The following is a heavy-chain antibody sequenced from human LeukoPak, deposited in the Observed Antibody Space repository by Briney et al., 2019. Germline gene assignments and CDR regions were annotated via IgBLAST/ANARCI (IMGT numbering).Heavy chain of an antibody. J-gene: IGHJ6*03. V-gene: IGHV3-21*01. CDR3: ARDGYSSSWYPWPYYYYMDV. CDR2: ISSSSSYI. CDR1: GFTFSTYG. D-gene: IGHD6-13*01. Sequence: GGSLRLSCAASGFTFSTYGMTWVRQAPGKGLEWVSSISSSSSYIYYADSVKGRFTISRDNAKNSLYLQMNSLRAEDTAVYYCARDGYSSSWYPWPYYYYMDVWGKGTTVTVSS.